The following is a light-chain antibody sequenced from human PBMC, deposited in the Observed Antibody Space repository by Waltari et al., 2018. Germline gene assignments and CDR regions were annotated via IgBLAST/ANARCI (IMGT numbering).Light chain of an antibody. CDR1: SGSVSTNHY. V-gene: IGLV8-61*01. Sequence: QTVVTQEPSFSVSPGGTVTLTCGLSSGSVSTNHYPTWYQQTPGQPPRTLIYTTNPPSSRVPDRFSGSFLATKAALTITGAQADDDSAYSFVLYMVSDISLFGGGTKLTVL. CDR3: VLYMVSDISL. J-gene: IGLJ3*02. CDR2: TTN.